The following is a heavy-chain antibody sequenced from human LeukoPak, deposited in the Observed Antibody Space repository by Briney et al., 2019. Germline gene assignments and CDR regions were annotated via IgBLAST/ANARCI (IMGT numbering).Heavy chain of an antibody. J-gene: IGHJ3*02. Sequence: GGSLRLSCAASGFTFSSYGMHWVRQAPGKGLEWVAFIRYDGSNKYYADSVKGRFTISRDNSKNTLYLQMNSLRAEDTAVYYCARDETGMSAFDIWGQGTMVTVSS. CDR3: ARDETGMSAFDI. CDR2: IRYDGSNK. D-gene: IGHD1-1*01. CDR1: GFTFSSYG. V-gene: IGHV3-30*02.